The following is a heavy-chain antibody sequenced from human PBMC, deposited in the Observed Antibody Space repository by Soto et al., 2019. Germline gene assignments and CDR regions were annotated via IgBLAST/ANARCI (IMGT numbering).Heavy chain of an antibody. Sequence: GESLKISCKGSGYSFTSYWIGWVRQMPGKGLEWMGIIYPGDSDTRYSPSFQGQVTISADKSISTAYLQWSSLKASDTAMYYCARQEENYDILTGYSPPFDYWGQGTLVTVSS. J-gene: IGHJ4*02. D-gene: IGHD3-9*01. CDR2: IYPGDSDT. CDR1: GYSFTSYW. CDR3: ARQEENYDILTGYSPPFDY. V-gene: IGHV5-51*01.